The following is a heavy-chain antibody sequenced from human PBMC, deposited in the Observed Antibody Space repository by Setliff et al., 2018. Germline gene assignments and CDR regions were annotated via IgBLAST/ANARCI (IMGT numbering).Heavy chain of an antibody. V-gene: IGHV4-59*11. CDR2: IYYSGST. J-gene: IGHJ4*02. D-gene: IGHD3-10*01. CDR3: ASKNGSGSYYLFDY. Sequence: TSETLSLTGTVAGGSISSHYWSWIRQPPGKGLEWIGSIYYSGSTNYNPSLKSRVTISVDTSKNQFSLKLSSVTAADTAVYYCASKNGSGSYYLFDYWGQGTLVTV. CDR1: GGSISSHY.